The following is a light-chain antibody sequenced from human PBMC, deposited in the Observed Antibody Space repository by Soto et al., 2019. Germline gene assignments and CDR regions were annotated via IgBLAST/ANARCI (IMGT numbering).Light chain of an antibody. CDR3: QQYSNWPRT. Sequence: EVLMTQSPATLSVSPGERVTLSCRASQSVSSNLAWYQQKPGQAPGLLIYGASTRATGTPARFSGFGSGTDFILTISSLQSEDLAVYYCQQYSNWPRTFGQGPKV. CDR1: QSVSSN. V-gene: IGKV3-15*01. CDR2: GAS. J-gene: IGKJ1*01.